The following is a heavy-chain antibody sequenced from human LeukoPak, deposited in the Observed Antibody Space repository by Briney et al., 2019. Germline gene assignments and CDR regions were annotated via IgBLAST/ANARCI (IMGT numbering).Heavy chain of an antibody. D-gene: IGHD2-2*02. Sequence: GASVKVSCKASGYTFTGYCMHRVRQAPGQGLEWMGWINPNSGGTNYAQKFQGRVTMTRDASISTAYMELSRLRSDDTAVYYCARDPHCSSTSCYNNWFDPWGQGTLVTVSS. CDR2: INPNSGGT. CDR1: GYTFTGYC. J-gene: IGHJ5*02. V-gene: IGHV1-2*02. CDR3: ARDPHCSSTSCYNNWFDP.